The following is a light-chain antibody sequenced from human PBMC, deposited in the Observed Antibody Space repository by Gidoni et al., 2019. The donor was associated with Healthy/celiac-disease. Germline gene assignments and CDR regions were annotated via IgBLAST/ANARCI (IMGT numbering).Light chain of an antibody. CDR3: QQSYSTLWT. CDR1: QSISSY. Sequence: DIQMTQSPSSLSASVGDRVTITVRASQSISSYLNWYQQKPGKAPKLLIYAASSLQSGVPSRFSGSGSGTDFTLTISSLQPEDFATYYCQQSYSTLWTFGQGTKVEIK. V-gene: IGKV1-39*01. J-gene: IGKJ1*01. CDR2: AAS.